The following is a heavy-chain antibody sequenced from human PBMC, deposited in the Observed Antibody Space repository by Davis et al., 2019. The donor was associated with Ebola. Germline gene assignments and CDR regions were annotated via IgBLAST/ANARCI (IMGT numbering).Heavy chain of an antibody. CDR1: GFTFNNYG. CDR2: ISYDGSNK. V-gene: IGHV3-30*03. D-gene: IGHD6-19*01. J-gene: IGHJ5*02. Sequence: GESLKISCAASGFTFNNYGMHWVRQAPGKGPEWVAVISYDGSNKYYADSVKGRFTISRDNSKNTLYLQMNSLRDDDTAVYYCARLMDRYGWYSDLWGQGTLVIVSS. CDR3: ARLMDRYGWYSDL.